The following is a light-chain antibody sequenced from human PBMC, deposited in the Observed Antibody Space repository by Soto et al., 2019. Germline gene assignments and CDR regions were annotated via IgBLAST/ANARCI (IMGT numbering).Light chain of an antibody. CDR1: HSVSNN. V-gene: IGKV3-15*01. Sequence: EIVLTQSPGTVSLSPGERATLSLRASHSVSNNLAWYQQKPGQGPRLLIYGASTRATGIPARFSGSGSGTEFTLTISSLQSEDFAVYYCQQFNNWPRTFGQGTKVDIK. J-gene: IGKJ1*01. CDR2: GAS. CDR3: QQFNNWPRT.